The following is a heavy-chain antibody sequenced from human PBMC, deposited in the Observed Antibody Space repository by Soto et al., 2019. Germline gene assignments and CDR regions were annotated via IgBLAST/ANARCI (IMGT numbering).Heavy chain of an antibody. J-gene: IGHJ4*01. CDR1: GFTFSSYA. CDR2: ISGSGGST. V-gene: IGHV3-23*01. D-gene: IGHD6-19*01. Sequence: EVQLLESGGGLVQPGGSLRLSCAASGFTFSSYAMSWVRQAPGKGLEWVSAISGSGGSTYYADSEKGRFTISRDNSNNTLYLQMTSLRAEDTAVYYCAKDVYSSGWYYVPDYWGHGTLVTVSS. CDR3: AKDVYSSGWYYVPDY.